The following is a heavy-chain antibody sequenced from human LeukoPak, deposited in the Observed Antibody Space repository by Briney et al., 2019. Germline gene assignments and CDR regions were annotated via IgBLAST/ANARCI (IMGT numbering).Heavy chain of an antibody. CDR1: GGSISSGGYY. CDR3: ARGVTGGWYGDFQH. V-gene: IGHV4-31*03. D-gene: IGHD6-19*01. Sequence: SQTLSLTCTVSGGSISSGGYYWSWIRQHPGKGLEWIGYIYYSGSTNYNPSLKSRVTISVDTSKNQFSLKLSSVTAADTAVYYCARGVTGGWYGDFQHWGQGTLVTVSS. J-gene: IGHJ1*01. CDR2: IYYSGST.